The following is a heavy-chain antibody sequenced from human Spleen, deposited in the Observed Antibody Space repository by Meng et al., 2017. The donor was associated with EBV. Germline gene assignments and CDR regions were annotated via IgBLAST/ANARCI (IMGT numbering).Heavy chain of an antibody. CDR2: VYDSGHT. V-gene: IGHV4-39*01. CDR1: GGSISGSSYY. J-gene: IGHJ4*02. D-gene: IGHD1-26*01. CDR3: ARQWVGDTLGFYDS. Sequence: KLQESGPGLGKPSETLSLTCTVSGGSISGSSYYWGWIRQTPERGLDWIGSVYDSGHTYYNPSLEGRVTISVETSTNQFSLKMNFVSAADTAKYYCARQWVGDTLGFYDSWGQGTLVTVFS.